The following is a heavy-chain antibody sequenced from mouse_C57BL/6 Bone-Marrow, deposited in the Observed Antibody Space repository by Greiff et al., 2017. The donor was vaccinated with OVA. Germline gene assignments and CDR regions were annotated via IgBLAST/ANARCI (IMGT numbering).Heavy chain of an antibody. CDR2: IDPSDSYT. D-gene: IGHD1-1*02. CDR1: GYTFTSYW. Sequence: VQLQQSGAELVMPGASVKLSCKASGYTFTSYWMHWVKQRPGQGLEWIGEIDPSDSYTNYNQKFKGKSTLTVDKSSSTAYMQLSSLTSEDSAVYYCAIWGWPPYAMDYWGQGTSVTVSS. J-gene: IGHJ4*01. CDR3: AIWGWPPYAMDY. V-gene: IGHV1-69*01.